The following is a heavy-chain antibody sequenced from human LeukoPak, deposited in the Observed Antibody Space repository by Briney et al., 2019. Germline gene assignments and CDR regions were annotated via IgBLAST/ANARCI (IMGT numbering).Heavy chain of an antibody. CDR2: ISGSGGST. Sequence: GGSLRLSCAASGFTFSSYAMSWVRQAPGKGLEWVSAISGSGGSTYYADSVKGRFTISRDNSKNTLYLQMNSLRAEDTAVYYCARDYYDSSGYYYYWGQGTLVTVSS. CDR1: GFTFSSYA. V-gene: IGHV3-23*01. D-gene: IGHD3-22*01. J-gene: IGHJ4*02. CDR3: ARDYYDSSGYYYY.